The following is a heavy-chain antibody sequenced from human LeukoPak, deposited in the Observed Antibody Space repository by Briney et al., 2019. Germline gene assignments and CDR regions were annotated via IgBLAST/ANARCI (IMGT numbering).Heavy chain of an antibody. CDR3: AREMRVVIAAYYFDY. J-gene: IGHJ4*02. D-gene: IGHD2-21*01. CDR1: GDSVSSNSAA. CDR2: TYYRSKWYT. Sequence: SQTLSLTCAVSGDSVSSNSAAWNWIRQSPSRGLEWLGRTYYRSKWYTDYAVSVKSRITINPGTSKNQFSLQLNSVTPEDTAVYYCAREMRVVIAAYYFDYWGQGTLVTVSS. V-gene: IGHV6-1*01.